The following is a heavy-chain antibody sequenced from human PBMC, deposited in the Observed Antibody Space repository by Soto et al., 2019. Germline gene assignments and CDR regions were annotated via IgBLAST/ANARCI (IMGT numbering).Heavy chain of an antibody. CDR1: GGAISGSSYY. CDR3: ARHQSHSSSYVDP. J-gene: IGHJ5*02. CDR2: IYYSGST. D-gene: IGHD6-13*01. Sequence: VSLTCTVSGGAISGSSYYWGWIRQPPGKGLEWIGSIYYSGSTYYNPSLKSRVTISVDTSKNQFSLKLSSVTAADTAVYYCARHQSHSSSYVDPWGQGTLVTVSS. V-gene: IGHV4-39*01.